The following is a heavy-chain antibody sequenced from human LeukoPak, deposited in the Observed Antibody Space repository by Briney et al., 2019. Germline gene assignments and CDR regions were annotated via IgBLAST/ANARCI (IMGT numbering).Heavy chain of an antibody. D-gene: IGHD3-16*01. V-gene: IGHV2-5*02. J-gene: IGHJ3*02. CDR2: IYWDDDR. CDR3: AHLTRFQSFGGVRGAFDI. Sequence: SGPTLVNPTQTLTLTCTFSGFSLSTSGVGVGWIRQPPGKALEWLALIYWDDDRRYSPSLKSRLTITKDTSKNQVVLTMTNMDPVDTATYYCAHLTRFQSFGGVRGAFDIGGQGTMVTVSS. CDR1: GFSLSTSGVG.